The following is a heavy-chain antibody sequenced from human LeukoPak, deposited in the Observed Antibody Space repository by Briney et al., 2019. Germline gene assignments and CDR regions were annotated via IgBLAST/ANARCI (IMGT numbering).Heavy chain of an antibody. CDR1: GGSISSGGYY. J-gene: IGHJ3*02. CDR3: ARHLTYYYDSSGYNDAFDI. D-gene: IGHD3-22*01. V-gene: IGHV4-31*03. CDR2: IYYSGST. Sequence: SETLSLTCTVSGGSISSGGYYWSWIRQHPGKGLEWIGNIYYSGSTYYNPSLKSRVTISVDTSKNQFSLKLSSVTAADTAVYYCARHLTYYYDSSGYNDAFDIWGQGTMVTVSS.